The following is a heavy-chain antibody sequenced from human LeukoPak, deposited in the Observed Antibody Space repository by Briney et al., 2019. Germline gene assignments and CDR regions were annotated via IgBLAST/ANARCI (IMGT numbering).Heavy chain of an antibody. V-gene: IGHV3-23*01. CDR1: GFSFSTSL. D-gene: IGHD5-24*01. J-gene: IGHJ4*02. CDR2: ISGGGETT. CDR3: AKVREAWDY. Sequence: QPGGSLRLSCVASGFSFSTSLMGWVRQAPGKGLEWDSAISGGGETTYYADSVKGRFTISRDNSESTLYLRMDSLGADDMAVYYCAKVREAWDYWGQGTQVTVSS.